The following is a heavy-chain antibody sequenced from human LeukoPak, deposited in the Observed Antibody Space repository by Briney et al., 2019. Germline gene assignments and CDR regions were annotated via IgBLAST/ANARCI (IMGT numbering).Heavy chain of an antibody. Sequence: PSETLSLTCTVSGGSISSYYWSWIRQPPGKGLERIGYIYYSGSTNYNPSLKSRVTISVDTSKNQFSLKLSSVTAADTAVYYCARATYGGNPGVIDYWGQGTLVTVSS. CDR1: GGSISSYY. D-gene: IGHD4-23*01. CDR2: IYYSGST. CDR3: ARATYGGNPGVIDY. V-gene: IGHV4-59*01. J-gene: IGHJ4*02.